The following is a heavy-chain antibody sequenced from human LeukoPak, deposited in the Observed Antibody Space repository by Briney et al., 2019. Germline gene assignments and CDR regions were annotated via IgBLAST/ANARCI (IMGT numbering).Heavy chain of an antibody. CDR3: ARGGDYSQYYFDY. J-gene: IGHJ4*02. V-gene: IGHV4-34*01. D-gene: IGHD2-21*01. CDR2: INHSGST. CDR1: GGSFSGYY. Sequence: SETLSPTCAVYGGSFSGYYWSWIRQPPGKGLEWIGEINHSGSTNYNPSLKSRVTISVDTSKNQFSLKLGSVTAADTAVYYCARGGDYSQYYFDYWGQGTLVTVSS.